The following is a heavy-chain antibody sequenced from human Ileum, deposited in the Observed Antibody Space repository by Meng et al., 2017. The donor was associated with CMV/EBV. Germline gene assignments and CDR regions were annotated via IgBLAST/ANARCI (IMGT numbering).Heavy chain of an antibody. CDR2: IFYSGST. V-gene: IGHV4-31*02. CDR3: ARTLVTTAGSGWFDP. D-gene: IGHD3-22*01. Sequence: SGGSISSGGYCWGWIRQHPGKGLEWIGYIFYSGSTYYNPSLQSRVIISVDTSKNQFSLSLSSVTAADTAVYYCARTLVTTAGSGWFDPWGQGTLVTVSS. CDR1: GGSISSGGYC. J-gene: IGHJ5*02.